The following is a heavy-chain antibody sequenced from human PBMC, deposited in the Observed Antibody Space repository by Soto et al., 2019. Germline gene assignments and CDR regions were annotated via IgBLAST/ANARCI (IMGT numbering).Heavy chain of an antibody. CDR1: GGSFSGYY. D-gene: IGHD5-12*01. V-gene: IGHV4-34*01. J-gene: IGHJ4*02. CDR3: ARGRGWLWGDY. Sequence: QVQLQQWGAGLLKPSETLSLTCAVYGGSFSGYYWSWIRQPPGKGLEWIGEINHSGSTNYNPSLKGQVTISVDTSKTQFSLKLSSVTAAATAVYYVARGRGWLWGDYWGQGTLVTVSS. CDR2: INHSGST.